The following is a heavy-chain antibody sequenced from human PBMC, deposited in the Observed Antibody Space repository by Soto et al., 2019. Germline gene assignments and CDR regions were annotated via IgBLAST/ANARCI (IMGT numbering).Heavy chain of an antibody. Sequence: GGSLRLSCTASGFTFGDYAMSWFRQAPGKGLEWVGFIRSKAYGGTTEYAASVKGRFTISRDDSKSIAYLQMNSLKTEDTAVYYCTRSLVATTILYYYYYYMDVWGKGTTVTVSS. CDR3: TRSLVATTILYYYYYYMDV. J-gene: IGHJ6*03. CDR2: IRSKAYGGTT. D-gene: IGHD5-12*01. CDR1: GFTFGDYA. V-gene: IGHV3-49*03.